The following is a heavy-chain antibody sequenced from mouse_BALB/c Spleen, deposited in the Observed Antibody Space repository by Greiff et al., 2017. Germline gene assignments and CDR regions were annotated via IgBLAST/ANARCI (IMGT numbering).Heavy chain of an antibody. V-gene: IGHV1-15*01. J-gene: IGHJ3*01. CDR2: IDPETGGT. CDR1: GYTFTDYE. Sequence: QVQLQQSGAELVRPGASVTLSCKASGYTFTDYEMHWVKQTPVHGLEWIGAIDPETGGTAYNQKFKGKATLTADKSSSIAYMELRSLTSEDSAVYYCTRGEGGFAYWGQGTLVTVSA. CDR3: TRGEGGFAY.